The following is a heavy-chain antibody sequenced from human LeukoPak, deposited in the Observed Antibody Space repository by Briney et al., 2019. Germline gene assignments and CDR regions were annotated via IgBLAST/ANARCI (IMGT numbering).Heavy chain of an antibody. V-gene: IGHV4-4*07. Sequence: SETPSLTCTASGGSINNYYWSWIRQPAGKGLEWIGRIYTSGSTNYNPSLKSRVTILVDTYKNKFSLKLNSETAADTAMYYCARERIGVVPAARVVDAFDIWGQGTMVTVSS. CDR1: GGSINNYY. CDR3: ARERIGVVPAARVVDAFDI. D-gene: IGHD2-2*01. J-gene: IGHJ3*02. CDR2: IYTSGST.